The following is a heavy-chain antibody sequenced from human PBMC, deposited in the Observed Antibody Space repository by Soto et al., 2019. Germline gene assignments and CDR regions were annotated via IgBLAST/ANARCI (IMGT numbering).Heavy chain of an antibody. CDR3: ARGGDGITGTTSGLDP. CDR2: INHSGST. D-gene: IGHD1-7*01. CDR1: GGSFSGYY. J-gene: IGHJ5*02. Sequence: ETLSLTCAFYGGSFSGYYWSWIRQPPGKGLEWIGEINHSGSTNYNPSLKSRVTISVDTSKNQFSLKLSSVTAADTAVYYCARGGDGITGTTSGLDPWGQGTLVTVSS. V-gene: IGHV4-34*01.